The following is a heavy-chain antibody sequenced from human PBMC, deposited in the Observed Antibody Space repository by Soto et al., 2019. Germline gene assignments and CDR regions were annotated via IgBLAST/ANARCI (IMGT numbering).Heavy chain of an antibody. D-gene: IGHD2-21*02. Sequence: SETLSLTCTGSGGSISSYYWSWIRQPPGKGLEWIGYIYYSGSTNYSPSLKSRVTISVDTSKNQFSLKLSSVTAADTAVYYCARCGGDCYLGTSFDYWGQGTLVTVSS. V-gene: IGHV4-59*01. CDR1: GGSISSYY. J-gene: IGHJ4*02. CDR3: ARCGGDCYLGTSFDY. CDR2: IYYSGST.